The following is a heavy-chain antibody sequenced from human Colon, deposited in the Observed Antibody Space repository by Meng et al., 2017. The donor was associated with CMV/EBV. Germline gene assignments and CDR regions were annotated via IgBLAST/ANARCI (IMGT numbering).Heavy chain of an antibody. D-gene: IGHD3-10*01. CDR1: GGTFSSCS. Sequence: SVKVSCKASGGTFSSCSISWVRQAPGQGLEWMGRISPSLGITNYAQKFQDRVTVTADISTSTAYMELSSLTSEDTAVYYCARDLLWGSSSTYFDNWGQGTLVTVSS. J-gene: IGHJ4*02. CDR2: ISPSLGIT. V-gene: IGHV1-69*04. CDR3: ARDLLWGSSSTYFDN.